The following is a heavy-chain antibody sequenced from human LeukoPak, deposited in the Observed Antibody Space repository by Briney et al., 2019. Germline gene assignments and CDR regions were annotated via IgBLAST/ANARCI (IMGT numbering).Heavy chain of an antibody. CDR1: GFTFSNYA. CDR2: ISDSGAAT. CDR3: AKIAPWGAVTTTDGFDY. Sequence: GGSLRLSCAASGFTFSNYAMSWVRQAPGKGLEWVSSISDSGAATYYADSVKGRFTISRDNSKNTLYLQLNSLGAEDTAVYYCAKIAPWGAVTTTDGFDYWGQGTLVTVSS. J-gene: IGHJ4*02. V-gene: IGHV3-23*01. D-gene: IGHD4-17*01.